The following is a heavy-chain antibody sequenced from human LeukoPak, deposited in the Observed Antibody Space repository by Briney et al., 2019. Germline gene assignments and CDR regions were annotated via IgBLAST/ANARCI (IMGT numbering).Heavy chain of an antibody. J-gene: IGHJ4*02. Sequence: GGSLRLSCEASGFTFSSHAMTWVRQGPGKGLEWASTISGRGDSTFYADSVKGRFTISRDNSKNTLYLQMNSLRAEDTAVYYCAKDSGSMIVYYYFDYWGQGTLVTVSS. CDR2: ISGRGDST. D-gene: IGHD3-22*01. CDR1: GFTFSSHA. V-gene: IGHV3-23*01. CDR3: AKDSGSMIVYYYFDY.